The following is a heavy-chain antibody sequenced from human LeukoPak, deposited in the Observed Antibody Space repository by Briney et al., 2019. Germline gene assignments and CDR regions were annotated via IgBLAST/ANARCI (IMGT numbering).Heavy chain of an antibody. Sequence: SETLSLTCTVSGGSISSGSYYWSWIRQPAGTGLEWIGRIYTSGSTNYNPSLKSRVTISVDTFKNQFSLKLSSVTAADTAVYYCARGLGFYCSSTSCYVGALDYWGQGTLVTVSS. J-gene: IGHJ4*02. CDR1: GGSISSGSYY. D-gene: IGHD2-2*01. V-gene: IGHV4-61*02. CDR3: ARGLGFYCSSTSCYVGALDY. CDR2: IYTSGST.